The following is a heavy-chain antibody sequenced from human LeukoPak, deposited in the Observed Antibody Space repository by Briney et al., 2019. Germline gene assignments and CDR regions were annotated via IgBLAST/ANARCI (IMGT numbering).Heavy chain of an antibody. D-gene: IGHD6-13*01. CDR3: ARSGYSAIWYRGGFDI. Sequence: SETLSLTCTVSGGSISSSSNYWAWIRQPPGKGLEWIGNIYHRGNTYYNPSLKSRITASVDTSKNQFSLELSSVTAADTAVYYCARSGYSAIWYRGGFDIWSQGTMVTVSS. CDR2: IYHRGNT. CDR1: GGSISSSSNY. V-gene: IGHV4-39*01. J-gene: IGHJ3*02.